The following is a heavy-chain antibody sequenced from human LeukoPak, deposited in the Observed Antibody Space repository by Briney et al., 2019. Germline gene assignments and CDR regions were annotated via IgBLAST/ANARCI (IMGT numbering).Heavy chain of an antibody. CDR1: GCTVRSNY. CDR3: ARGNFYGSSGWFAFDI. Sequence: GGSLRLSCAASGCTVRSNYMIWVVQAPGKELEGVSVIYSWGSTYYADSVKGRFTISRDNSKNTLYLQMNSHRAEDTAVYYCARGNFYGSSGWFAFDIWGQGTVVTVSS. CDR2: IYSWGST. J-gene: IGHJ3*02. V-gene: IGHV3-53*01. D-gene: IGHD3-22*01.